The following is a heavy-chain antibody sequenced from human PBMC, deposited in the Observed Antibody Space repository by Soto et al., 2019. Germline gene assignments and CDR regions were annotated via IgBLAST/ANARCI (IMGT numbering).Heavy chain of an antibody. CDR1: GFTFSSYW. CDR2: IRKDGSEK. J-gene: IGHJ4*02. Sequence: PVGSLRLSCAASGFTFSSYWMSWVRQSPGKGLEWVAKIRKDGSEKYYVDSVKGRFTISRDNANNSLFLQVDSLRVEDTAVYYCAREGSDTGYSSGWFDCWGQGTLVTVSS. V-gene: IGHV3-7*03. D-gene: IGHD6-19*01. CDR3: AREGSDTGYSSGWFDC.